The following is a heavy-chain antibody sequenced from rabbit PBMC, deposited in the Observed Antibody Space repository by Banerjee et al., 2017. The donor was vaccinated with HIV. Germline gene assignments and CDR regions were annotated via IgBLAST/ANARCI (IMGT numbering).Heavy chain of an antibody. CDR1: GFAFSNKYV. D-gene: IGHD6-1*01. CDR2: INSSSRNV. Sequence: QEQLEGSGGDLVKPEGSLTITCTASGFAFSNKYVMCWVRQAPGKGLEWIGCINSSSRNVVYASWATGRFTISKTSSTTVTLQMTSLTAADTATYFCASWGYGYSGYMGLWGQGTLVTVS. V-gene: IGHV1S45*01. CDR3: ASWGYGYSGYMGL. J-gene: IGHJ3*01.